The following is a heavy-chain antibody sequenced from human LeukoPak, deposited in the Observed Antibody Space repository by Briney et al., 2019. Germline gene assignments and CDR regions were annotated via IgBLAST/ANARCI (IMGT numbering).Heavy chain of an antibody. CDR3: AGPRTFYYGVDV. D-gene: IGHD2/OR15-2a*01. J-gene: IGHJ6*02. CDR2: ISGSGGST. Sequence: GGSLRLSCAASGFTFSSYAMSWVRQAPGKGLEWVSTISGSGGSTYYGDSVKGRFTISRDNAKNSLYLQMNSLRAEDTAVYYCAGPRTFYYGVDVWGQGTTVTVSS. V-gene: IGHV3-23*01. CDR1: GFTFSSYA.